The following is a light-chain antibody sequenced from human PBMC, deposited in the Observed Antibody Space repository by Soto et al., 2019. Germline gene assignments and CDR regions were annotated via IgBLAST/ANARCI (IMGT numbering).Light chain of an antibody. CDR2: WAS. J-gene: IGKJ4*01. V-gene: IGKV4-1*01. Sequence: DIGITDSPHYLAVSLFEISAINLNSIHSVLSSSNNKNYLAWYQQKPGQPPKVLIYWASTRESGVPDRFSGSGSGTDFTLTISSLQAEDVAVYYCQHYDSSPLTFGGGTKVDIK. CDR1: HSVLSSSNNKNY. CDR3: QHYDSSPLT.